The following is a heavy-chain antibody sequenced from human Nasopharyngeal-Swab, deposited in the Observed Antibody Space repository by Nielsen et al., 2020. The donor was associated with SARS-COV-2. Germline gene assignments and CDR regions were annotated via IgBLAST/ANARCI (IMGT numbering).Heavy chain of an antibody. CDR1: GFTFSKYA. D-gene: IGHD2/OR15-2a*01. V-gene: IGHV3-33*01. J-gene: IGHJ3*01. CDR3: AREIYDQSWDGFDF. CDR2: IWDDGSDK. Sequence: GESLKISCTASGFTFSKYAMHWVRQAPGKGLEWVAIIWDDGSDKFYADSVKGRFTISRDNSKNTLYLQMNSLRAEDTAMYYCAREIYDQSWDGFDFWGQGTWVTVSS.